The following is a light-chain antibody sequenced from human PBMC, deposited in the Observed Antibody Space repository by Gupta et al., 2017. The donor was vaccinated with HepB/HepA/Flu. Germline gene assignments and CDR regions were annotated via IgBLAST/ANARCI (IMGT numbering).Light chain of an antibody. J-gene: IGLJ2*01. V-gene: IGLV2-11*01. CDR1: SSDVGGYNY. CDR2: DVN. Sequence: QSALTQPRSVSGSPGQSVTISCTGTSSDVGGYNYVSWYQQHPGKAPKLMIYDVNKRPAGVPDRFSGSKSGNTASLTISGLKAEDEADYYCSSYAGSYTVLFGGGTKLTVL. CDR3: SSYAGSYTVL.